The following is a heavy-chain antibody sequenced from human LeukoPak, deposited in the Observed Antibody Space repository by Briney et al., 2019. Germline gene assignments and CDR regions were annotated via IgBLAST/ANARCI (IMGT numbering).Heavy chain of an antibody. Sequence: GGSLRLSCAASGFAFSSYAMSWVRQAPGKGLEWVSAISGSGGDTWYADSVRGRFTISRDNSKNTLYMQVNSLRAEDTAVYYCAKDYYDTSGSRYDFWGQGTLVTVSS. J-gene: IGHJ4*02. CDR2: ISGSGGDT. D-gene: IGHD3-22*01. CDR3: AKDYYDTSGSRYDF. V-gene: IGHV3-23*01. CDR1: GFAFSSYA.